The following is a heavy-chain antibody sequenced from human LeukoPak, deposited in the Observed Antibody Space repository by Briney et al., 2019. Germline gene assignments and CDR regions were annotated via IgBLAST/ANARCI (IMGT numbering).Heavy chain of an antibody. Sequence: SETLSLTCTVSGGSISHYYWTWIRQPPGKGLQYIGRIYTTGSTKSNPALKSRVTISGDRSKNQFSLKMTSVTAADTAVYYCAKSHPAVTTTDWYFDLWGRGTLVTVSS. CDR2: IYTTGST. V-gene: IGHV4-4*08. D-gene: IGHD4-17*01. CDR1: GGSISHYY. CDR3: AKSHPAVTTTDWYFDL. J-gene: IGHJ2*01.